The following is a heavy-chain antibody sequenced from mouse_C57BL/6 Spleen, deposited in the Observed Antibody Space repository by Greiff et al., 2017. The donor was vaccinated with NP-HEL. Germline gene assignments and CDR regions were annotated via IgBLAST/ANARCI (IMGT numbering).Heavy chain of an antibody. Sequence: EVKVEESGGGLVQPGGSLSLSCAASGFTFTDYYMSWVRQPPGKALEWLGFIRNKANGYTTEYSASVKGRFTISRDKSQSILYLQMNALRAEDSATYYCARYRTAQATYAMDYWGQGTSVTVSS. CDR1: GFTFTDYY. V-gene: IGHV7-3*01. D-gene: IGHD3-2*02. J-gene: IGHJ4*01. CDR2: IRNKANGYTT. CDR3: ARYRTAQATYAMDY.